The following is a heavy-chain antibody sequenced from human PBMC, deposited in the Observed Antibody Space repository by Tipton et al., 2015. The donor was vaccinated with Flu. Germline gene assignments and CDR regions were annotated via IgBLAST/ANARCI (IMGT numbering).Heavy chain of an antibody. CDR2: IYTSGST. V-gene: IGHV4-61*02. D-gene: IGHD2-15*01. J-gene: IGHJ5*02. CDR3: ARERPHCSGGSCYSGPSDA. Sequence: LRLSCTVSGGSISSGSYYWGWIRQPAGKGLEWIGRIYTSGSTGYNPSLKGRATISLDTSNNQFSLKVTSVTAADTAVYYCARERPHCSGGSCYSGPSDAWGQGTLVTVSS. CDR1: GGSISSGSYY.